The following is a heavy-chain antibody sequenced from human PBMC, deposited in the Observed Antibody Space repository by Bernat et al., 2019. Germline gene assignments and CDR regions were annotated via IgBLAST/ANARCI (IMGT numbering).Heavy chain of an antibody. CDR3: GSRAAGEYYFDY. CDR1: GFTFGDYA. CDR2: IRSTAYGGTT. D-gene: IGHD3-16*01. J-gene: IGHJ4*02. V-gene: IGHV3-49*03. Sequence: EVQLVESGGGLVQPGRSLGLSCSASGFTFGDYAMNWFRQAPGKGLEWVGFIRSTAYGGTTEYAASVKGRFTISRDESKSIAYLQMNSLKTEDTAMYYCGSRAAGEYYFDYWGQGTLVTVSS.